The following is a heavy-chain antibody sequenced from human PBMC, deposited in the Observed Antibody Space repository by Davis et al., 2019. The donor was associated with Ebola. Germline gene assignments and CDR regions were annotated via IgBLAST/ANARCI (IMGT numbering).Heavy chain of an antibody. CDR2: ISYDGSNK. D-gene: IGHD6-19*01. V-gene: IGHV3-30*18. J-gene: IGHJ4*02. CDR3: AKAEPGAVAGYFDY. Sequence: PGGSLRLSCVASGFTFSDYWMSWVRQTPGKGLEWVAVISYDGSNKYYADSVKGRFTISRDNSKNTLYLQMNSLRAEDTAVYYCAKAEPGAVAGYFDYWGQGTLVTVSS. CDR1: GFTFSDYW.